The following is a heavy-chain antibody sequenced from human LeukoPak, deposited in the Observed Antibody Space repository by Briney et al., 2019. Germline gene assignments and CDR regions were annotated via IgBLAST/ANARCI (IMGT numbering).Heavy chain of an antibody. V-gene: IGHV3-21*01. CDR2: ISSSSSYI. J-gene: IGHJ4*02. Sequence: PGGSLRLSCAASGFTFSSYGMNWVRQAPGKGLEWVSSISSSSSYIYYADSVKGRFTISRDNAKNSLYLQMNSLRAEDTAVYYCAREQRVSYYYDSSGHFDYWGQGTLVTVSS. CDR1: GFTFSSYG. D-gene: IGHD3-22*01. CDR3: AREQRVSYYYDSSGHFDY.